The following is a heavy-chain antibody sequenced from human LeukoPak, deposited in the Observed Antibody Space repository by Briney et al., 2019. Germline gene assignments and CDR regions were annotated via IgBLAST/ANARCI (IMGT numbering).Heavy chain of an antibody. CDR1: GFTFSSSW. V-gene: IGHV3-74*01. Sequence: GGSLRLSCAASGFTFSSSWVYWVRQAPGKGLVWVSRITSDGSNTAYADSVKGRFSISRDNAKNTLHLQMNSLGAEDTAVYYCTRGTPSRGLDPWGQGTLVTVSS. D-gene: IGHD1-1*01. CDR2: ITSDGSNT. J-gene: IGHJ5*02. CDR3: TRGTPSRGLDP.